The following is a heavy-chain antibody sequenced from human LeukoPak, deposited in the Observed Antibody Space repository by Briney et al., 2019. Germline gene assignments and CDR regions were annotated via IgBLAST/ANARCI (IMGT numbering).Heavy chain of an antibody. Sequence: SETLSLTCAVYGGSFSGYYWSWIRQPPGKGLEWIGEINHSGSTNYNPSLKSRVTISVDTSKNQFSLKLSSVTAADTAVYYCARGVDVVLPDWGQGTLVTVSS. CDR1: GGSFSGYY. CDR2: INHSGST. V-gene: IGHV4-34*01. D-gene: IGHD2-8*02. J-gene: IGHJ4*02. CDR3: ARGVDVVLPD.